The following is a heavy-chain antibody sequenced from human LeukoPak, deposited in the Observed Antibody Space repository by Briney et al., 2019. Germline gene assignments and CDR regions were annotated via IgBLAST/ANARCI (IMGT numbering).Heavy chain of an antibody. CDR3: ASADIVVVA. D-gene: IGHD2-15*01. J-gene: IGHJ5*02. CDR1: GGSFSGYY. Sequence: SETLSLTCAVYGGSFSGYYWSWIRQPPGKGLEWIGEINHSGSTNYNPSLKSRVTISVDTSKNQFSLKLSPVTAADTAVYYCASADIVVVAWGQGTLVTVSS. CDR2: INHSGST. V-gene: IGHV4-34*01.